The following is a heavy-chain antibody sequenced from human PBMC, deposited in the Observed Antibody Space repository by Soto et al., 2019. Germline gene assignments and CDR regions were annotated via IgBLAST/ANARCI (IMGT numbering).Heavy chain of an antibody. CDR2: IYSSGST. J-gene: IGHJ5*02. Sequence: NPSETLSLTXTVSGGSISSSSYYWGWIRQPPGKGLEWIGSIYSSGSTYYNPSLKSRVTISVDTSKNQFSLKLSSVTAADTAVYYCARRDSSGYYGWFDPWGQGTLVTVSS. V-gene: IGHV4-39*01. CDR3: ARRDSSGYYGWFDP. D-gene: IGHD3-22*01. CDR1: GGSISSSSYY.